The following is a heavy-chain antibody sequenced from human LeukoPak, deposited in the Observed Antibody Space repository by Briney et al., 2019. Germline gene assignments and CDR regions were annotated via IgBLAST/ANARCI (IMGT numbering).Heavy chain of an antibody. CDR1: GFTFSNYW. CDR3: ARDKVVGATYFDY. V-gene: IGHV3-7*01. CDR2: IQQDGSER. Sequence: GGSLRLSCAASGFTFSNYWMSWVRRAPGKGLEWVANIQQDGSERYYVDSVKGRFTISRDNAKNSLYLQMNSLRAEGTAVYYCARDKVVGATYFDYWGQGTLVTVSS. J-gene: IGHJ4*02. D-gene: IGHD1-26*01.